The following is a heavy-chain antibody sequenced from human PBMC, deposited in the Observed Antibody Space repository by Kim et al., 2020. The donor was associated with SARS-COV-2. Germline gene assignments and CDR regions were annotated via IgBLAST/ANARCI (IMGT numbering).Heavy chain of an antibody. CDR2: IHSGGST. Sequence: GGSLRLSCAVSGFIVSNNYMSWVRQAPGKGLEWVSVIHSGGSTYYADSVKGRFTISRDTSKNTLYLEMNSLRNDDTAVYHCARDPGYGSGIDFDPWGQGILVIVSS. J-gene: IGHJ5*02. D-gene: IGHD3-10*01. CDR3: ARDPGYGSGIDFDP. V-gene: IGHV3-66*02. CDR1: GFIVSNNY.